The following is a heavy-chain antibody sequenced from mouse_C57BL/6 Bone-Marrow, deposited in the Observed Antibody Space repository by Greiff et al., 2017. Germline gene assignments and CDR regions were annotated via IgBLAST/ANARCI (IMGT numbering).Heavy chain of an antibody. CDR2: IYPGSGST. CDR3: ARGLLRYAMDY. CDR1: GYTFTSYW. J-gene: IGHJ4*01. D-gene: IGHD2-3*01. V-gene: IGHV1-55*01. Sequence: QVQLQQPGAELVKPGASVKMSCKASGYTFTSYWITWVKQRPGQGLEWIGDIYPGSGSTNYNEKFKSKATLTVDTSSSTAYMQLSSLTSEDAAVYYCARGLLRYAMDYWGQGTSVTVSS.